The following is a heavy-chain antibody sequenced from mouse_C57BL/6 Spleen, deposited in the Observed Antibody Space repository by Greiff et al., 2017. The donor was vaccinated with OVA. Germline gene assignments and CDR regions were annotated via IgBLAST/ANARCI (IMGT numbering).Heavy chain of an antibody. CDR2: IWRGGST. Sequence: QVQLQQSGPGLVQPSQSLSISCTASGFSLTSYGVHWVRQSPGKGLEWLGVIWRGGSTDYNAAFISRLSISKDKSKSKVFLKMNSLQADDTAVYYCARTAEVEEFDYWGQGTTLTVSS. J-gene: IGHJ2*01. V-gene: IGHV2-2*01. CDR3: ARTAEVEEFDY. CDR1: GFSLTSYG.